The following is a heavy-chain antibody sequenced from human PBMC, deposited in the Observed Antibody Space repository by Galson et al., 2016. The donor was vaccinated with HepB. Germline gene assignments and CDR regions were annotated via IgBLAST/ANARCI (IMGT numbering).Heavy chain of an antibody. CDR2: ISTSSETI. Sequence: SLRLSCAASGFRFSSYSMNWVRQAPGKGLEWISYISTSSETISYADSVKGRLTTSRDNARNSVSLLMNSLRVEDTAAYYCAKAGVYNWNDVDLEYWGQGTLVTVSS. V-gene: IGHV3-48*03. J-gene: IGHJ4*02. D-gene: IGHD1-1*01. CDR3: AKAGVYNWNDVDLEY. CDR1: GFRFSSYS.